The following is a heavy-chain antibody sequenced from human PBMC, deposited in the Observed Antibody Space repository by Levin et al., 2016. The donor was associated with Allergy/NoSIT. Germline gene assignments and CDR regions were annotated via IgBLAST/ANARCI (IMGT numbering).Heavy chain of an antibody. CDR1: GYSFTSYW. D-gene: IGHD3-10*01. CDR3: ARRITMVRGVIDAFDI. J-gene: IGHJ3*02. CDR2: IYPGDSDT. V-gene: IGHV5-51*01. Sequence: GGSLRLSCKGSGYSFTSYWIGWVRQMPGKGLEWMGIIYPGDSDTRYSPSFQGQVTISADKSISTAYLQWSSLKASDTAMYYCARRITMVRGVIDAFDIWGQGTMVTVSS.